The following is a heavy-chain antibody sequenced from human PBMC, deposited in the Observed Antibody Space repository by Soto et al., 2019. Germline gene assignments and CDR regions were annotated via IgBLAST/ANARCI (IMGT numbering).Heavy chain of an antibody. Sequence: QVQLVQSGAEVKKPGASVKVSCKASGYTFTSYGISCVRQAPGQGLEWMGCISAYNGNTNYAQKLQGRVTMTTDTSTSTAHMELRSLRSDDTAVYYCARAHSTDFGSGYYDLRALIDYWGQGPLVTVSS. D-gene: IGHD3-3*01. CDR2: ISAYNGNT. V-gene: IGHV1-18*01. CDR3: ARAHSTDFGSGYYDLRALIDY. CDR1: GYTFTSYG. J-gene: IGHJ4*02.